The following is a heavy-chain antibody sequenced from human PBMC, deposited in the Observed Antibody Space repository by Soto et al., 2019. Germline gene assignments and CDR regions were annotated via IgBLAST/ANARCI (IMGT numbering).Heavy chain of an antibody. J-gene: IGHJ6*02. CDR1: GGTFSSYA. D-gene: IGHD2-2*01. CDR3: ATLGYCSSTSCSFYYYYGTDV. CDR2: IIPIFGTA. V-gene: IGHV1-69*06. Sequence: GASVKVSCKASGGTFSSYAISWVRQAPGQGLEWMGGIIPIFGTANYAQKFQGRVTITADKSTSTAYMELSSLRSEDTAVYYCATLGYCSSTSCSFYYYYGTDVWGQGTTVTVSS.